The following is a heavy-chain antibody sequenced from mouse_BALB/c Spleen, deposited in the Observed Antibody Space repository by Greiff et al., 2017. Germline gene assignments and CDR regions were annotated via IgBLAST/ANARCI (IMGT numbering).Heavy chain of an antibody. D-gene: IGHD2-14*01. CDR1: GYTFTSYW. Sequence: VKLMESGAELAKPGASVKMSCKASGYTFTSYWMHWVKQRPGQGLEWIGYINPSTGYTEYNQKFKDKATLTADKSSSTAYMQLSSLTSEDSAVYYCTRNEVRWYFDVWGAGTTVTVSS. J-gene: IGHJ1*01. CDR2: INPSTGYT. CDR3: TRNEVRWYFDV. V-gene: IGHV1-7*01.